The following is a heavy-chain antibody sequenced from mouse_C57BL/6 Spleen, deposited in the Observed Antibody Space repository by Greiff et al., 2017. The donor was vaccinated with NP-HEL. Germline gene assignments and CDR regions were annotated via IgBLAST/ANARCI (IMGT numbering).Heavy chain of an antibody. Sequence: EVKLMESGPELVKPGASVKIPCKASGYTFTDYNMDWVKQSHGKSLEWIGDINPNNGGTIYNQKFKGKATLTVDKSSSTAYMELRSLTSEDTAVYYCARGLRRGAWFAYWGQGTLVTVSA. CDR3: ARGLRRGAWFAY. CDR1: GYTFTDYN. J-gene: IGHJ3*01. CDR2: INPNNGGT. D-gene: IGHD2-4*01. V-gene: IGHV1-18*01.